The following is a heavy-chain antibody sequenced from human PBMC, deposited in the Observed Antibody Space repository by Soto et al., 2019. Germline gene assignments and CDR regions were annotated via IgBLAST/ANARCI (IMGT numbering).Heavy chain of an antibody. CDR3: TTDYFVPAASDY. CDR1: GFTFSSYA. J-gene: IGHJ4*02. D-gene: IGHD2-2*01. CDR2: IKSKTDGGTT. Sequence: GGSLRLSCAASGFTFSSYAMSWVRQAPGKGLEWVGRIKSKTDGGTTDYAAPVKGRFTISRDDSKNTLYLQMNSLKTEDTAVYYCTTDYFVPAASDYWGQGTLVTVSS. V-gene: IGHV3-15*05.